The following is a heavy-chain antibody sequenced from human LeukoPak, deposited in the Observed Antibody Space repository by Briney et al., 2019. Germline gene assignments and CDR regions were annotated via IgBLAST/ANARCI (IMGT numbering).Heavy chain of an antibody. CDR2: IDSMSGSI. J-gene: IGHJ4*02. V-gene: IGHV3-48*01. D-gene: IGHD5-18*01. CDR1: GFIFSIYS. Sequence: GGSLRLSCAASGFIFSIYSMNWVRQAPGKGLEWVSYIDSMSGSIYYADSVKGRFTISRDNAKNSLYLQMNSLRAEDTAVYYCAKDGYSYGYFDYWGQGTLVTVSS. CDR3: AKDGYSYGYFDY.